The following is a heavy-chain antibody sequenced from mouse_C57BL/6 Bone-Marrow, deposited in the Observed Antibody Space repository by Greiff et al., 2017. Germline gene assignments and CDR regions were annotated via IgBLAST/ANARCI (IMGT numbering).Heavy chain of an antibody. D-gene: IGHD2-14*01. CDR1: GFTFTSYG. V-gene: IGHV5-6*01. CDR3: AREVYARDY. CDR2: ISSGGSYT. J-gene: IGHJ4*01. Sequence: EVKLLESGADLVKPGGSLKLSCAASGFTFTSYGMSWVRQTPDKRLEWVATISSGGSYTYYPASVKGRFTISRDNAKNTLYLQMSSLKSEDTAMYYCAREVYARDYWGQGTSVTVSS.